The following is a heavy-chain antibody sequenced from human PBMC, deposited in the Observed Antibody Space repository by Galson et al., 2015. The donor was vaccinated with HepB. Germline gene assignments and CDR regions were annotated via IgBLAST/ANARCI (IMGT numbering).Heavy chain of an antibody. CDR3: ARAVGDTSTYANDY. J-gene: IGHJ4*02. CDR2: VYYTGNT. V-gene: IGHV4-39*06. D-gene: IGHD2-2*01. CDR1: GVSISSSLYY. Sequence: ETLSLTCTVSGVSISSSLYYWVWVRQAPGKGLEWIGSVYYTGNTYYKSSLKSRVAVSADMSKNQFTLKVNSVSAADTAVYYCARAVGDTSTYANDYWGQGTLVTVSS.